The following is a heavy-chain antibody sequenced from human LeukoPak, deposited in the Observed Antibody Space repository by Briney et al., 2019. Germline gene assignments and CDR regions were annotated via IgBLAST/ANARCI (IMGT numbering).Heavy chain of an antibody. CDR3: ARDARVNSFFDY. J-gene: IGHJ4*02. CDR2: ISAYNGNT. D-gene: IGHD4-23*01. CDR1: GYTFTSYG. V-gene: IGHV1-18*01. Sequence: ASVKVSCKASGYTFTSYGISWVRQAPGQGLEWMGWISAYNGNTNYAQKLQGRVTMTTDTSTSIAYMELRSLRSDDTAVYYCARDARVNSFFDYWGQGTLVTVSS.